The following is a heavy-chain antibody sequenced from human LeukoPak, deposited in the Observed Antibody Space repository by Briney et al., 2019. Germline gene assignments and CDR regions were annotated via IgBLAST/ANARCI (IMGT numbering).Heavy chain of an antibody. J-gene: IGHJ6*03. CDR1: GYTFTSYG. CDR3: ARVAAEVVGVPGAIGFGWLRRDYYYMDV. V-gene: IGHV1-18*01. CDR2: ISAYNGNT. Sequence: ASVTVSCKASGYTFTSYGISWVRQAPGQGLEWMGWISAYNGNTNYAQKLQGRVTMTTDTSTSTAYMELRSLRSEDTAVYYCARVAAEVVGVPGAIGFGWLRRDYYYMDVWGKGTTVIVSS. D-gene: IGHD2-2*02.